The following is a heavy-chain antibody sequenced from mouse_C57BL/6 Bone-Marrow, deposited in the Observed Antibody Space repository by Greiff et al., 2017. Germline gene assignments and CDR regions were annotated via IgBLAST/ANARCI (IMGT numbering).Heavy chain of an antibody. V-gene: IGHV5-4*01. Sequence: EVMLVESGGGLVKPGGPLKLSCAASGFTFSSYAMSWVRQTPEQRLEWVATISAGGSYTYYPDNVKGRFTISRDNAKNNLYLQMSHLKSEDTAMYYCARDFYAMDYWGQGTSVTVSS. CDR3: ARDFYAMDY. CDR2: ISAGGSYT. J-gene: IGHJ4*01. CDR1: GFTFSSYA.